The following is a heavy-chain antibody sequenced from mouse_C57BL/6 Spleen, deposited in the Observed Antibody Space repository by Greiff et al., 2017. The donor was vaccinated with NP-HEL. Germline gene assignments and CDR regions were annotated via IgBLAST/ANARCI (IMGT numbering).Heavy chain of an antibody. J-gene: IGHJ3*01. Sequence: QVQLQQPGTELVKPGTSVKLSCKASGYTFTSYWMHWVKQRPGQGLEWIGNINPCNSGTNYNAKFKSKATLTVDKSSSTVYLQLSSLTSEDSAVYYCARCHYDYDAFAYWGQGTLVTVSA. CDR2: INPCNSGT. CDR1: GYTFTSYW. V-gene: IGHV1-53*01. CDR3: ARCHYDYDAFAY. D-gene: IGHD2-4*01.